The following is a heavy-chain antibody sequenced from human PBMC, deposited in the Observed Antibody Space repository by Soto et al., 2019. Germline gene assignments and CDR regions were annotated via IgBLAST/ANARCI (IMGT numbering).Heavy chain of an antibody. CDR2: IYWNDDK. CDR3: AHGALGYCSGGSCYSAGYYYYGMDV. V-gene: IGHV2-5*01. J-gene: IGHJ6*02. Sequence: SGPTLVNPTQTLTLTCTFSGFSLSTSGVGVGWIRQPPGKALEWLALIYWNDDKRYSPSLKSRLTITKDTSKNQVVLTMTNMDPVDTATYYCAHGALGYCSGGSCYSAGYYYYGMDVWGQGTTVTVS. CDR1: GFSLSTSGVG. D-gene: IGHD2-15*01.